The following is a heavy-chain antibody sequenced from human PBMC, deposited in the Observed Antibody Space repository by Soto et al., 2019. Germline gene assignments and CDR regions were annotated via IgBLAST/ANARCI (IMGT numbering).Heavy chain of an antibody. V-gene: IGHV3-30-3*01. D-gene: IGHD6-6*01. CDR1: GFTFSSYA. CDR3: ARHSSSNWFDP. J-gene: IGHJ5*02. CDR2: ISYDGSNK. Sequence: QVQLVESGGGVVQPGRSLRLSCAASGFTFSSYAMHWVRQAPGKGLEWVAVISYDGSNKYYADSVKGRFTISRDNSKNTLYLQMKSLRAEDTAVYYCARHSSSNWFDPGGQGTLVTVSS.